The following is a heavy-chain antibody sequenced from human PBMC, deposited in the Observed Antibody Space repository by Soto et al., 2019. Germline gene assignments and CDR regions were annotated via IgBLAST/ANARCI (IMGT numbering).Heavy chain of an antibody. Sequence: GGSLRLSCAASGFSFSSYAMTWVRLPPGKGLEWVSTVSGGGASTYYTDSVKGRFSISRDNSKNTVSLQMNSLRAEDTAVYYCAKLSGAGKRDWGQGTVVTVS. D-gene: IGHD3-10*01. J-gene: IGHJ4*02. CDR1: GFSFSSYA. CDR3: AKLSGAGKRD. V-gene: IGHV3-23*01. CDR2: VSGGGAST.